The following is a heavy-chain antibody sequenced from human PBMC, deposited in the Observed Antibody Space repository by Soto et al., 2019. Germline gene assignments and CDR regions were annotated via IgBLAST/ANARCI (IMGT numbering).Heavy chain of an antibody. J-gene: IGHJ6*02. CDR1: GFTSSDHY. CDR3: ARHIPYHGKDV. D-gene: IGHD2-21*01. Sequence: EVQLVESGGGLVQPGGSLRLSCAASGFTSSDHYIDWVRQAPGKGLEWVGRIRNKVNSYTTEYAASVKGRFTISRDDSRNSLYLQMNNLKTEDTALYYCARHIPYHGKDVWGQGTTVTVSS. CDR2: IRNKVNSYTT. V-gene: IGHV3-72*01.